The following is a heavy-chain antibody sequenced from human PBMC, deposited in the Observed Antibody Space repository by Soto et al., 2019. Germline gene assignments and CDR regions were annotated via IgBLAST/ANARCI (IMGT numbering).Heavy chain of an antibody. CDR2: ISYDGRKK. J-gene: IGHJ5*02. V-gene: IGHV3-30-3*01. CDR1: GCTFRSYA. Sequence: SRRLSCAASGCTFRSYALHWVRQAPCKWMEWVAFISYDGRKKYYADSVKGLFTISRDTSKNTLYLQMNSLRVEDTAVYYCARSVAFWSGNEPNNWFDPWGQGTLVPVSS. D-gene: IGHD3-3*01. CDR3: ARSVAFWSGNEPNNWFDP.